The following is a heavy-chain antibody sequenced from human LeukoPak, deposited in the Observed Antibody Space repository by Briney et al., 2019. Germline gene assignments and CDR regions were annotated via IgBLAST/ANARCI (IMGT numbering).Heavy chain of an antibody. J-gene: IGHJ1*01. CDR3: AIDVDPDTRGYQGYFQN. CDR2: ITWDSGTT. D-gene: IGHD3-22*01. Sequence: GGSLRLSCAASGFPFHDYTMYWVRQVPGKGLEWVSLITWDSGTTYYTDSVKGRFTISRDNSQNSLFLQMNSLRTEDTALYYCAIDVDPDTRGYQGYFQNWGQGTLVTVSS. CDR1: GFPFHDYT. V-gene: IGHV3-43*01.